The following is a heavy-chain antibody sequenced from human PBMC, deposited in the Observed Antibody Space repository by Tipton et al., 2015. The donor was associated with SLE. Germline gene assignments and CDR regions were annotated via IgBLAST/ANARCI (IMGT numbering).Heavy chain of an antibody. CDR1: GGSISGSNYY. V-gene: IGHV4-39*01. J-gene: IGHJ4*02. D-gene: IGHD4-17*01. Sequence: LRLSCTVSGGSISGSNYYWGWIRQPPGKGLEWIGSIYYSGTTYYNPSLKSRVTLSVDTSKNQFSLNLTSVTATDTAVYYCARRVTTIGIDNWGQGTLVTVSS. CDR3: ARRVTTIGIDN. CDR2: IYYSGTT.